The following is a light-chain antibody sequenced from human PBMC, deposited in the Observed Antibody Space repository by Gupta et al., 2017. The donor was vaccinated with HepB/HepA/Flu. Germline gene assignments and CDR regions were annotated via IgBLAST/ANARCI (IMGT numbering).Light chain of an antibody. V-gene: IGLV1-40*01. J-gene: IGLJ3*02. Sequence: QSVLTQPPSVSGAPGQRVTISCTGSSSKIGAGYDVHWYQHLPGTAPKLLVYGNNNRPSGVPDRFSGSKSGTSASLAITGLQADDEAEYYCQSYDTSLSGTVFGGGTKLTVL. CDR3: QSYDTSLSGTV. CDR2: GNN. CDR1: SSKIGAGYD.